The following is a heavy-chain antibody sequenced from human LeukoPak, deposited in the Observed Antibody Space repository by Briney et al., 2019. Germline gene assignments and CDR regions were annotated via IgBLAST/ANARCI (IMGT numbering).Heavy chain of an antibody. CDR2: IYYSGST. D-gene: IGHD3-22*01. CDR1: GGSISSYY. CDR3: ARSLYYYDSSGYPTPFEYYYYGIDV. J-gene: IGHJ6*02. V-gene: IGHV4-59*01. Sequence: SETLSLTCTVSGGSISSYYWSWIRQPPGKGLEWIGYIYYSGSTNYNPSLKSRVTISVDTSKNQFSLKLSSVTAADTAVYYCARSLYYYDSSGYPTPFEYYYYGIDVWGQGTTVTVSS.